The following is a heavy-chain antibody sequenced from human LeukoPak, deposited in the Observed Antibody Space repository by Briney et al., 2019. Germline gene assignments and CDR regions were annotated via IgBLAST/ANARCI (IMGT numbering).Heavy chain of an antibody. D-gene: IGHD7-27*01. Sequence: PSETLSLTCTVSGGSISGGSYYWSWIRQSPGKGLEWIGYIYYTGTSYNPSLKSRVTISADTSKNQFSLKLISVTAADTAVYYCASRKLGNDYWGQGTLVTVSS. CDR3: ASRKLGNDY. CDR1: GGSISGGSYY. CDR2: IYYTGT. J-gene: IGHJ4*02. V-gene: IGHV4-61*01.